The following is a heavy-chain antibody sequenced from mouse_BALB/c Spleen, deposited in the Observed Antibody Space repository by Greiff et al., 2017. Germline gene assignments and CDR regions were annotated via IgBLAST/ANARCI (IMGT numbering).Heavy chain of an antibody. CDR1: GYSITSCYY. V-gene: IGHV3-6*02. D-gene: IGHD2-3*01. Sequence: EVQLQESGPGLVKPSQSLSLTCSVTGYSITSCYYWNWIRQSPGNKLEWMGYISYDGSNNYNQSLKNRISITRDTAKNQFFLKLNSMTTEDTATYYCARVYDGYYDAMDYWGQGTSVTVSS. J-gene: IGHJ4*01. CDR2: ISYDGSN. CDR3: ARVYDGYYDAMDY.